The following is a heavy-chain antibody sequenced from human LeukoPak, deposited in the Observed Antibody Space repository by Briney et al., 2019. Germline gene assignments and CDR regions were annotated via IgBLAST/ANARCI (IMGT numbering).Heavy chain of an antibody. V-gene: IGHV3-9*01. CDR2: ISWNSDTI. CDR1: GFTFDNYA. CDR3: AKAGGLGSYFNWFDP. J-gene: IGHJ5*02. Sequence: QPGGSLRLSCAASGFTFDNYAIPWVRQAPGKGLEWVSGISWNSDTIGYADSVQGRFTISRDNAKNSVYLQMDSLRPEDTALYYCAKAGGLGSYFNWFDPWGQGTLVTVSS. D-gene: IGHD3-10*01.